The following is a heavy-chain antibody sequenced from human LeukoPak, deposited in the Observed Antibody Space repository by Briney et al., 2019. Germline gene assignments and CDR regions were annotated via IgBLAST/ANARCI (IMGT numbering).Heavy chain of an antibody. J-gene: IGHJ4*02. D-gene: IGHD3-3*01. Sequence: PSETLSLTCTVSGGSISSYYWGWIRQPPGKGLEWIGSIYYSGSTYYNPSLKSRVTISVDTSKNQFSLKLSSVTAADTAVYYCARHPLGWLYFDYWGQGTLVTVSS. CDR3: ARHPLGWLYFDY. V-gene: IGHV4-39*01. CDR1: GGSISSYY. CDR2: IYYSGST.